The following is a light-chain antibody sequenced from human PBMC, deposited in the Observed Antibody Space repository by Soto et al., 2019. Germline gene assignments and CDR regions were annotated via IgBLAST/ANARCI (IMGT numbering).Light chain of an antibody. CDR3: QHYGYSQWT. Sequence: IVLTQSPGTLSLSPCERATISCRASQTGNNNYLAWYQHKSGQAPRLLIYGVYTRASGIPDRFSGSGSGTEFTLTITRLEPEDSAVYFCQHYGYSQWTFGQGTKVDNK. CDR2: GVY. V-gene: IGKV3-20*01. CDR1: QTGNNNY. J-gene: IGKJ1*01.